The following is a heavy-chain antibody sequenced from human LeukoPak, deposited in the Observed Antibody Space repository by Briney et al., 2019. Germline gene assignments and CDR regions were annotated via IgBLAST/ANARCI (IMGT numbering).Heavy chain of an antibody. CDR2: IYYSGST. D-gene: IGHD3-10*01. CDR3: ARGGWGSGSNYYYYYMDV. J-gene: IGHJ6*03. CDR1: GGSISSYY. Sequence: PSETLSLTCTVSGGSISSYYWSWIRQPPGKGLEWIGYIYYSGSTNYNPSLKSRVTISVDTSKNQFSLKLSSVTAADTAVYYCARGGWGSGSNYYYYYMDVWGKGTTVTISS. V-gene: IGHV4-59*01.